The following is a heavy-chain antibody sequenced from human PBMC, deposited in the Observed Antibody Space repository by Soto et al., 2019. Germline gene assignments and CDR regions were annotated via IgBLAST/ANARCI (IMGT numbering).Heavy chain of an antibody. Sequence: GGSLRLSCAASGFTFSSYAMSWVRQAPGKGLEWVSAISGSGGSTYYADSVKGRFTISRDNSKNTLYLQMNSLRAEDTAVYYCAKEGWDTAMVIPYYFDYWGQGTLVTVSS. CDR1: GFTFSSYA. J-gene: IGHJ4*02. V-gene: IGHV3-23*01. CDR2: ISGSGGST. D-gene: IGHD5-18*01. CDR3: AKEGWDTAMVIPYYFDY.